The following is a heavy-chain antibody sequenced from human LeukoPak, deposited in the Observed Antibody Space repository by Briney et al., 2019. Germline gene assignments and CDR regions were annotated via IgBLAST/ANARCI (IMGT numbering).Heavy chain of an antibody. D-gene: IGHD3-10*01. CDR1: GGSISSSSHY. CDR2: IYYSGST. J-gene: IGHJ4*02. Sequence: PSETLSLTCTVSGGSISSSSHYWGWIRQPPGKGLEWIGSIYYSGSTYYNPSLKSRVTISVDTSKNQFSLKLSSVTAADTAVYYCARLARVSRDAVRGSLDYWGQGTLVTVSS. CDR3: ARLARVSRDAVRGSLDY. V-gene: IGHV4-39*01.